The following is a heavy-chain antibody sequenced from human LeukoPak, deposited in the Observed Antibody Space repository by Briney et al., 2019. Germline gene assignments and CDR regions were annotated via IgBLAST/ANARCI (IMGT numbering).Heavy chain of an antibody. Sequence: GGSLGLSCAASGFTFSRYWMHWVRQAPGKGLVWVSRINSDGSTTTYADSVKGRFTISRDNAKNTLYLQMNSLRAEDSAVYYCARAPGPGAISTDYWGQGTLVTVSS. V-gene: IGHV3-74*01. J-gene: IGHJ4*02. CDR1: GFTFSRYW. D-gene: IGHD3-3*02. CDR2: INSDGSTT. CDR3: ARAPGPGAISTDY.